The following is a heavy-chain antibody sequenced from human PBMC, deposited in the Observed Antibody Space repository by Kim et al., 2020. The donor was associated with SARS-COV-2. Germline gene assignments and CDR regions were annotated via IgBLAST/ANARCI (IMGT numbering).Heavy chain of an antibody. V-gene: IGHV1-8*01. CDR3: ARGRPVTVATPDY. D-gene: IGHD5-12*01. Sequence: ASVKVSCKASGYTFTSYDINWVRQATGQGLAGMGWMNPNSGNTGYAQKFQGRVTMTRNTSISTAYMELSSLRSEDTAVYYCARGRPVTVATPDYWGQGTLVTVSS. CDR1: GYTFTSYD. CDR2: MNPNSGNT. J-gene: IGHJ4*02.